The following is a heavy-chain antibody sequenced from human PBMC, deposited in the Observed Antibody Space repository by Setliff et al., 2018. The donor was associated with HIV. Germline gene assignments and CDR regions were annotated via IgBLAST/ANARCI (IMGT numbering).Heavy chain of an antibody. CDR3: TRALDYGNYVRYFDY. D-gene: IGHD4-17*01. V-gene: IGHV3-66*01. J-gene: IGHJ4*02. Sequence: PGGSLRLSCAASGFTVSSNYINWVRQAPGKGLEWVSVIYSGGSTYYADSGKGRFTISRDNSKNTLNLQMNSLRAEDTAVYYCTRALDYGNYVRYFDYLGQGTLVTVSS. CDR2: IYSGGST. CDR1: GFTVSSNY.